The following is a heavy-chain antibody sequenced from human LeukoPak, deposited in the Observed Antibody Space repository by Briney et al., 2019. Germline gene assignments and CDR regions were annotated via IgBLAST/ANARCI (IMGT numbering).Heavy chain of an antibody. V-gene: IGHV3-23*01. CDR2: ISGSGGST. CDR3: AKVLKLLWFGELNSYYFDY. J-gene: IGHJ4*02. Sequence: GGSLRLSCAASGFTFSSYAMSWVRQAPGKGLEWVSAISGSGGSTYYADSVKGRFTISRDNSKNTLYLQMNSLRAEDTAVYYCAKVLKLLWFGELNSYYFDYWGQGTLDTVSS. D-gene: IGHD3-10*01. CDR1: GFTFSSYA.